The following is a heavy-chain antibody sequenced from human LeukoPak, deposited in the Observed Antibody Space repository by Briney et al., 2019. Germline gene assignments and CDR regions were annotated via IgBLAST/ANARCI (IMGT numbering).Heavy chain of an antibody. CDR3: EREDYIDAFDI. J-gene: IGHJ3*02. CDR2: IKQGGSEK. CDR1: GFTFSSYS. D-gene: IGHD4-11*01. Sequence: GGSLRLSCAASGFTFSSYSMSWVRQAPGKGLEWVANIKQGGSEKYYVDSVKGRFTISRDNAKNLLYLQMNSLRAEDTAVYYCEREDYIDAFDIWGQGTMVTVSS. V-gene: IGHV3-7*04.